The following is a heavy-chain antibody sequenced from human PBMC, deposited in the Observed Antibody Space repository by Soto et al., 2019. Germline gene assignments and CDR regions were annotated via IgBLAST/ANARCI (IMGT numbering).Heavy chain of an antibody. CDR3: ARTHSGSYYSVFNY. CDR1: NFSINSGYY. Sequence: SETLSLTCVVSNFSINSGYYWGWIRQSPGKGLEWIASIYRSGTTSYNPSLKSRVTISVDPSKKQFSLMLTAVTAADTAVYYCARTHSGSYYSVFNYWGRGSLVTVSS. J-gene: IGHJ4*02. V-gene: IGHV4-38-2*01. CDR2: IYRSGTT. D-gene: IGHD1-26*01.